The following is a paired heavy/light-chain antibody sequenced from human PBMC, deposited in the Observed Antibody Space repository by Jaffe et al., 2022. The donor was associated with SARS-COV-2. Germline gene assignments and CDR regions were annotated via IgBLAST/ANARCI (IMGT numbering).Heavy chain of an antibody. CDR3: ARGSGSGWYRYYFDY. J-gene: IGHJ4*02. D-gene: IGHD6-19*01. CDR1: SVSITSSRHY. V-gene: IGHV4-39*01. Sequence: QLQLQESGPGLVKPSETLSLTCTVSSVSITSSRHYWGWIRQPPGKGLEWIGSMYSSGSTYYNPSLKSRVTISVDTSKNQFSLKLSSVTAADTAVFYCARGSGSGWYRYYFDYWGQGSLVTVSS. CDR2: MYSSGST.
Light chain of an antibody. Sequence: QSVLTQPPSASGTPGQRVTISCSGSSSNIGSKYVYWYQQVPGTAPKLLIYTNNQRPSGVPDRFSGSKSGASASLAISGLRSEDEADYYCASWDDSLSGPVFGGGTKLTVL. CDR2: TNN. CDR3: ASWDDSLSGPV. CDR1: SSNIGSKY. V-gene: IGLV1-47*01. J-gene: IGLJ2*01.